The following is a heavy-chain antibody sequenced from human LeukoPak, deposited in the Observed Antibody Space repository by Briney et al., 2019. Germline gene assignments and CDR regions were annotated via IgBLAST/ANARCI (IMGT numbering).Heavy chain of an antibody. CDR2: INSDGSST. J-gene: IGHJ4*02. CDR3: ARGYCSSTSCPKAYYFDY. CDR1: GFTFSSYW. V-gene: IGHV3-74*01. Sequence: GGSLRLSCAASGFTFSSYWKHWVRQAPGKGLVWVSRINSDGSSTSYADSVKGRFTISRDNAKNTLYLQMNSLRAEDTAVYYCARGYCSSTSCPKAYYFDYWGQGTLVTVSS. D-gene: IGHD2-2*01.